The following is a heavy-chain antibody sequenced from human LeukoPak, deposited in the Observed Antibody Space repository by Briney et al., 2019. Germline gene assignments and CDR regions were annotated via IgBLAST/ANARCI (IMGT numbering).Heavy chain of an antibody. CDR1: GFTFSSYG. CDR2: IRYDGSNK. D-gene: IGHD1-26*01. CDR3: AKDFLGSRDYYYYMDV. J-gene: IGHJ6*03. V-gene: IGHV3-30*02. Sequence: GGSLRLSCAASGFTFSSYGMHWVRQAPGKGLEWVAFIRYDGSNKYYADSVKGRFTISRDNSKNTLYLQMNSLRAEDTAVYYCAKDFLGSRDYYYYMDVWGKGTTVTVSS.